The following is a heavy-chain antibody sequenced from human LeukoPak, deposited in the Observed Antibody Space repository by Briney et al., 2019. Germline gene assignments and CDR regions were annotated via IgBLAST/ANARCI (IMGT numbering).Heavy chain of an antibody. CDR1: GFTFGDYA. Sequence: GRSLGLSCTASGFTFGDYAMSWVRQAPGKGLEWVGFMKSRTYGGTTEYAASVKGRFTISRDDSKSIAYLQMNSLKTEDTAVYYCAKDILDIWGQGTLVTVSS. CDR3: AKDILDI. V-gene: IGHV3-49*04. J-gene: IGHJ3*02. CDR2: MKSRTYGGTT.